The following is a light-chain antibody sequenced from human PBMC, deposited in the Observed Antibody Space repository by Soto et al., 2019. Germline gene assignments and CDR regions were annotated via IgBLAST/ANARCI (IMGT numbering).Light chain of an antibody. CDR3: SSYARSTTPYV. Sequence: QSALTQPASVSGSPGQSITISCTGTSSDVGSYNLVSWYQQHPGKAPKLMIYEVTNRPSGVSNRFSGSKSDNTASLTISGLQAEDEADYYCSSYARSTTPYVFGTGTKVTVL. CDR1: SSDVGSYNL. V-gene: IGLV2-14*02. CDR2: EVT. J-gene: IGLJ1*01.